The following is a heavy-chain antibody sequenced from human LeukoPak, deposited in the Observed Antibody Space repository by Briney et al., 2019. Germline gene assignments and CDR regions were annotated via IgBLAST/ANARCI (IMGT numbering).Heavy chain of an antibody. CDR2: IYYTGST. J-gene: IGHJ4*02. CDR1: GGSIDSYY. Sequence: KSSETLSLTCTVSGGSIDSYYWSWIRQPPGKGLEWIGYIYYTGSTEYHPSLKSRVTISLDTSKNQFSLKLTSVTAADTAVYYCARVYQSAEYYFDYWGQGNLVGVSS. V-gene: IGHV4-59*01. D-gene: IGHD2-2*01. CDR3: ARVYQSAEYYFDY.